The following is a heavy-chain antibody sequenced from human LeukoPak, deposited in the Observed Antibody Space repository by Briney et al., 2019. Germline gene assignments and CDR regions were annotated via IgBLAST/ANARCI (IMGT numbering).Heavy chain of an antibody. CDR1: GGSISSYY. J-gene: IGHJ3*02. D-gene: IGHD3-22*01. CDR2: IYYSGST. Sequence: PSETLSLTCTVSGGSISSYYWSWIRQPPGKGLEWIGYIYYSGSTNYNPSLKSRVTISVDTSKNQFSLKLSSVTAADTAVYYCARAFDYYDSSGYYYYAFDTWGQGTMVTVSS. V-gene: IGHV4-59*01. CDR3: ARAFDYYDSSGYYYYAFDT.